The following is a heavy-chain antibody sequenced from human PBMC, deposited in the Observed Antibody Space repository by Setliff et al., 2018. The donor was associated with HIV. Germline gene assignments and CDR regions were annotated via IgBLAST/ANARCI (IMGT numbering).Heavy chain of an antibody. CDR2: LIPILGRA. CDR1: GGTFSSYG. CDR3: ALPHCSGGNCWSSASRPPAGWFDP. J-gene: IGHJ5*02. Sequence: SVKVPCKASGGTFSSYGIIWVRQAPGQGLEWMGGLIPILGRANYAQKFQGRVTITTYESTSTAYMELSSLRSEYTAVYYCALPHCSGGNCWSSASRPPAGWFDPWGQGTQVTVSS. V-gene: IGHV1-69*05. D-gene: IGHD2-15*01.